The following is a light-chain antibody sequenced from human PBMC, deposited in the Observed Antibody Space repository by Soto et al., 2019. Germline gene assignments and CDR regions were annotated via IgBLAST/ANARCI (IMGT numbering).Light chain of an antibody. CDR3: QHYKKWPIG. J-gene: IGKJ5*01. CDR2: DAS. Sequence: EIVLTQSPATLSLSPGERATLSCRASQSVSSYLAWYQQKPGQAPRLLIYDASNRATGIPARFSGSGSGTEFTLTISSLQSEDFAVYYCQHYKKWPIGFGQGTRLEI. CDR1: QSVSSY. V-gene: IGKV3-11*01.